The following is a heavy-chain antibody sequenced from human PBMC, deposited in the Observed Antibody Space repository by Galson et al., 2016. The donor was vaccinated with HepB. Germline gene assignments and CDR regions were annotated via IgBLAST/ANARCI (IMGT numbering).Heavy chain of an antibody. J-gene: IGHJ4*02. D-gene: IGHD1-7*01. CDR2: INSDGSST. V-gene: IGHV3-74*01. Sequence: SLRLSCAASGFTFSTYWMHWVRQAPGKGLVYVSRINSDGSSTTYADSVKGRFTISRDNAKNTLYLQMNSLRAEDTAVYYCARIIKTGTTSHFDYWGQGTLVTVSS. CDR3: ARIIKTGTTSHFDY. CDR1: GFTFSTYW.